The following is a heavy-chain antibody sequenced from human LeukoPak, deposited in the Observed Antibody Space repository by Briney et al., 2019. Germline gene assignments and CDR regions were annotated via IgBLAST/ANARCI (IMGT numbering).Heavy chain of an antibody. V-gene: IGHV3-21*04. CDR1: GFIFSTYT. CDR3: VRGDNRDC. Sequence: PGGSLRLSCAASGFIFSTYTMNWVRQAPGRGPEYVSSISSSSDIVHYAESVKGRFTVSRDNAQNSLFLQMNSLRAEDTALYYCVRGDNRDCWGQGTLVTVSS. J-gene: IGHJ4*02. D-gene: IGHD1-1*01. CDR2: ISSSSDIV.